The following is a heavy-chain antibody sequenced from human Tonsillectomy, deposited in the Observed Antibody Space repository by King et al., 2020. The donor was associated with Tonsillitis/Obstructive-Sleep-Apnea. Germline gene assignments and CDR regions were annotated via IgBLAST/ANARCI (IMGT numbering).Heavy chain of an antibody. V-gene: IGHV3-74*01. Sequence: VQLVESGGGLVQPGGSLRLSCAASGFTFSSYWMHWVRRAPGKGLVWVSRINSDGSSTSYADSVKGRFTISRDNAKNTLYRQMNSLRAEDTAVYYCARDPVVGGYFDYSGQGTLGTVS. D-gene: IGHD3-10*01. CDR2: INSDGSST. CDR3: ARDPVVGGYFDY. J-gene: IGHJ4*02. CDR1: GFTFSSYW.